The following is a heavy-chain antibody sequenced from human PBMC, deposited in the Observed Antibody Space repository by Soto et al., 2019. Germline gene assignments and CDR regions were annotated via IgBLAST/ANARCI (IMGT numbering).Heavy chain of an antibody. J-gene: IGHJ4*02. CDR3: ARGGSGSQTVGY. CDR2: IYSRGGT. D-gene: IGHD1-26*01. Sequence: EVQVVESGGGLVQPGGSLRLSCAASGFTVSNNYMTWVRQAPGKGLEWVSLIYSRGGTDYADSVKGRFTISRDNSKNMVYLQMNSLRGEDTAVDYCARGGSGSQTVGYWGQGARVTVSS. V-gene: IGHV3-66*01. CDR1: GFTVSNNY.